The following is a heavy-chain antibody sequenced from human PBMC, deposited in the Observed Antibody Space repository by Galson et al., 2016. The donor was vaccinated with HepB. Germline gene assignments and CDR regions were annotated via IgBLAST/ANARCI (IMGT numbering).Heavy chain of an antibody. CDR2: IYSGGST. D-gene: IGHD6-13*01. CDR3: AREAIAAAGTHDAFDI. V-gene: IGHV3-53*01. Sequence: SLRLSCAASGFSVSSNYIIWVRQAPGKGLEWVSAIYSGGSTYYADAVKGHFTVSRDNPKNTVYLQMNNLRAEDTAVYYCAREAIAAAGTHDAFDIWGQGTMVTVCS. J-gene: IGHJ3*02. CDR1: GFSVSSNY.